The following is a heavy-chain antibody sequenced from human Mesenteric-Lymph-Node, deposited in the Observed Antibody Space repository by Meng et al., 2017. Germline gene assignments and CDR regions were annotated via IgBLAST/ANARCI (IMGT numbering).Heavy chain of an antibody. CDR1: VCTFTSYY. V-gene: IGHV1-46*01. CDR2: INPSGGST. CDR3: ARAQKWELTFFEY. J-gene: IGHJ4*02. Sequence: QVQLVQSGAEGKEPGASLKVACTASVCTFTSYYRHWVRQAPGQGLEWMGIINPSGGSTSYAQKFQGRVTMTRDTSTSTVYMELSSLRSEDTAVYYCARAQKWELTFFEYWGQGTLVTVSS. D-gene: IGHD1-26*01.